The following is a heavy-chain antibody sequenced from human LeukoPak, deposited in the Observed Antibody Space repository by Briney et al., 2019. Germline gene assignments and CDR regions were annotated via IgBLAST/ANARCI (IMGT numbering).Heavy chain of an antibody. Sequence: SETLSLTCTVSGGSISSGNYYWGWIRQPPGEGLEWIGSIYYSGSTYYNPSLKSRVTISIDTSKNQFSLKLSSVTAADTAVYYCARGAYYYGSGKIFDYWGQGTLVTVSS. D-gene: IGHD3-10*01. J-gene: IGHJ4*02. CDR2: IYYSGST. V-gene: IGHV4-39*07. CDR3: ARGAYYYGSGKIFDY. CDR1: GGSISSGNYY.